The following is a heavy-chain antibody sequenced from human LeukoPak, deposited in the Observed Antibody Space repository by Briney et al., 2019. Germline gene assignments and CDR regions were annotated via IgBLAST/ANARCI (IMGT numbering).Heavy chain of an antibody. D-gene: IGHD3-22*01. J-gene: IGHJ4*02. CDR3: ARDDSSGPQVY. CDR2: INPSGGST. Sequence: ASVKVSCKESGDTFTSYYMHWVRQAPGQGLEWMGIINPSGGSTSYAQKFQGRVTMTRDTSTSTVYMELSSLRSEDTAVNYCARDDSSGPQVYWGQGTLVTVSS. CDR1: GDTFTSYY. V-gene: IGHV1-46*01.